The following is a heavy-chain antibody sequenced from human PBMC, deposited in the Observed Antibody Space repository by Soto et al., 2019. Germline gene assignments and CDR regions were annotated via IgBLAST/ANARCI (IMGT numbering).Heavy chain of an antibody. D-gene: IGHD4-17*01. CDR1: GYTFTGYY. CDR3: ARAYGDYYYGMDV. J-gene: IGHJ6*02. Sequence: ASVKVSCKASGYTFTGYYMHWVRQAPGQGLEWMGWINPNSGGTNYAQKFQGWVTMTRDTSISTAYMELSRLRSDDTAVYYCARAYGDYYYGMDVWGQGTTVTAP. V-gene: IGHV1-2*04. CDR2: INPNSGGT.